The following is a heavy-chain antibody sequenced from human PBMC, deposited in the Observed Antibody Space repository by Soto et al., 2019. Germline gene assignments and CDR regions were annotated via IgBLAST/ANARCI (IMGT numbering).Heavy chain of an antibody. CDR3: ARGRRGRNYYYYYYGMDV. CDR2: IIPIFGTA. V-gene: IGHV1-69*13. Sequence: SVKVSCKASGGTFSSYAISWVRQAPGQGLEWMGGIIPIFGTANYAQKFQGRVTITADESTSTAYMELSSLRSEDTAVYYCARGRRGRNYYYYYYGMDVWGQGTTVTVSS. J-gene: IGHJ6*02. CDR1: GGTFSSYA. D-gene: IGHD3-10*01.